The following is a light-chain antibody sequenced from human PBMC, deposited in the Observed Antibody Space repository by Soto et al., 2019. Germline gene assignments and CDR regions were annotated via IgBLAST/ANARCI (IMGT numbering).Light chain of an antibody. CDR1: QSIRSH. V-gene: IGKV1-39*01. J-gene: IGKJ4*01. CDR3: QQLNSYPIT. Sequence: DIQMTQSPSSLSASVGDRVSITCRASQSIRSHLNWFQHKPGKAPKVLIYGASSLQGGVPSRFSGSGSGTDFTLTISSLQPEDFATYHCQQLNSYPITFGGGTKVDIK. CDR2: GAS.